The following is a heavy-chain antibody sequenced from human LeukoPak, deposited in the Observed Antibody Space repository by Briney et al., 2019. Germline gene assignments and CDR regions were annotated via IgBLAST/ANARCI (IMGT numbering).Heavy chain of an antibody. J-gene: IGHJ6*02. D-gene: IGHD3-10*01. CDR1: GGSFSNYY. Sequence: SETLSLTCAVYGGSFSNYYWSWIRQPPGKGLEWIGEISNSGATNHNPSLKSRVTMSVDTSKKQFSLKLTSVTAADTAVYYCAFSRSGSYLYGTDVWGQGTTVTVSS. CDR3: AFSRSGSYLYGTDV. CDR2: ISNSGAT. V-gene: IGHV4-34*01.